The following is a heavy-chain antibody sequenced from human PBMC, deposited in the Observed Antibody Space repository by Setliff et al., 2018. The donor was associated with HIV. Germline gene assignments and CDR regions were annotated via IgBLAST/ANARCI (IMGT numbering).Heavy chain of an antibody. D-gene: IGHD3-10*01. CDR2: ISVGKGDT. J-gene: IGHJ4*01. V-gene: IGHV1-3*01. CDR3: ARGALLAVFDFDH. Sequence: ASVKVSCKASGYTLTRYYMHWVRQAPGQGLGWMGWISVGKGDTKYSQEFQDRIAITRDTSANTAYMELNNLRSDDTAVYFCARGALLAVFDFDHWGHGTLVTVSS. CDR1: GYTLTRYY.